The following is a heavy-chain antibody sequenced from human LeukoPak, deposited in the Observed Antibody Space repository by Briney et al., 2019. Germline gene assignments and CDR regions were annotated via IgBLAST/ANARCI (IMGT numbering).Heavy chain of an antibody. CDR1: GGSISSSSYY. D-gene: IGHD3-10*01. J-gene: IGHJ3*02. CDR2: IYHSGTT. CDR3: ARYNYGSGTSLLWAFDI. Sequence: TSETLSLTCTVSGGSISSSSYYWGWIRQPPGKGLEWIGSIYHSGTTYYNPSLKSRVTISVDTSRNQFSLKLTSVTAADTAVYYCARYNYGSGTSLLWAFDIWGQGTMVTVSS. V-gene: IGHV4-39*07.